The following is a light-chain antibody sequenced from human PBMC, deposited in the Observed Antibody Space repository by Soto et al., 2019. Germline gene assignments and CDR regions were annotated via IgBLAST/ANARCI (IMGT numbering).Light chain of an antibody. CDR3: HQYDSAPST. CDR1: QSVGSS. Sequence: IVIKKSPAILSVYPGERATLSCRTSQSVGSSLAWYQQKPGQAPRLLIYGASTRATGIPAKFSGGGSGTEFTLTISRLEPEDFAVYYCHQYDSAPSTFGQGTKVEI. J-gene: IGKJ1*01. V-gene: IGKV3D-15*02. CDR2: GAS.